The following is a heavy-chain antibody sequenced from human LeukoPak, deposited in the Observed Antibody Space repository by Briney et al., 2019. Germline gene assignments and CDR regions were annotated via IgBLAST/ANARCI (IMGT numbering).Heavy chain of an antibody. CDR2: INGAGDST. V-gene: IGHV3-23*01. Sequence: GGSLRLSCAASGFTFRSYTMSWVRQAPGKGLEWVSVINGAGDSTNYVDSVKGRFTISRDNSENTLYLQMNSLRAEDTAVNYCARDQSVTNYYYGMDVWGQGTTVTVSS. CDR3: ARDQSVTNYYYGMDV. CDR1: GFTFRSYT. J-gene: IGHJ6*02. D-gene: IGHD4-17*01.